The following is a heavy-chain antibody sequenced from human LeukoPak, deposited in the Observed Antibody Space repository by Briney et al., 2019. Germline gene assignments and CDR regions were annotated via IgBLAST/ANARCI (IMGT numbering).Heavy chain of an antibody. Sequence: GGSLRLSCAASGFTFSSYSMNWVRQAPGKGLEWVSSISSSSSYIYYADSVKGRFTISRDNAKNSLYLQMNSLRAEDTAVYYCARGGAPRLHFQNWGQGTLVTVSS. CDR1: GFTFSSYS. V-gene: IGHV3-21*01. CDR3: ARGGAPRLHFQN. CDR2: ISSSSSYI. D-gene: IGHD6-6*01. J-gene: IGHJ1*01.